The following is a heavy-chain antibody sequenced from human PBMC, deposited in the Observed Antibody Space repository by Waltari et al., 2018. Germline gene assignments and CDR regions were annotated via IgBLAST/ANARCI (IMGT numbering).Heavy chain of an antibody. Sequence: EVQLLESGGGLVQPGGSLRLSCAASGFTFSRYWMSWVRQTPGKGLEWVANIKQDGSEKYYVDSVKGRFTISRDNAKNSLYLQMNSLRAEDTAVYYCAKSRGFDYWGQGTLVTVSS. J-gene: IGHJ4*02. CDR1: GFTFSRYW. V-gene: IGHV3-7*01. CDR3: AKSRGFDY. D-gene: IGHD2-2*01. CDR2: IKQDGSEK.